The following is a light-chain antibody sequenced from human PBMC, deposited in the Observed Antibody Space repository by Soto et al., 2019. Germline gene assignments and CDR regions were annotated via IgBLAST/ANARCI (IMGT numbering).Light chain of an antibody. CDR1: SSDLGSYNY. CDR2: EVN. CDR3: SSFTTRRTVV. V-gene: IGLV2-14*01. Sequence: QSVLTQPVSVSGSPGQSITISCTGTSSDLGSYNYVSWYQQHPGKAPKLIIYEVNNRPSGVSNRFSGSKSGTTASLTISGLQAEDEADYYCSSFTTRRTVVFGGGTKVTVL. J-gene: IGLJ3*02.